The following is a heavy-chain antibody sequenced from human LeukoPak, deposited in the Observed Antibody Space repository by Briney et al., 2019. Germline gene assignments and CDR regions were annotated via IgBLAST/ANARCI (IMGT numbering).Heavy chain of an antibody. D-gene: IGHD2-8*01. CDR1: GVSISSGGY. CDR3: AGIVLKEAAPFDF. Sequence: SETLSLTCTVSGVSISSGGYWSWIRQHPEKGLEWIGYIHYTGNTYYNPSLKSRVSISVDMSQNQFSLNLNSVTAADTAVYFCAGIVLKEAAPFDFWGQGTLVSVSS. CDR2: IHYTGNT. J-gene: IGHJ4*02. V-gene: IGHV4-31*03.